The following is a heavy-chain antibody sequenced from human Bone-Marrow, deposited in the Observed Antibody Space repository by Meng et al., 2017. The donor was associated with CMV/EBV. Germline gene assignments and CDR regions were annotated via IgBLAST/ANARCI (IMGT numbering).Heavy chain of an antibody. D-gene: IGHD3-10*01. CDR2: IIPILGIA. CDR3: ARELWFGPPIDY. J-gene: IGHJ4*02. CDR1: GGTFSSYA. Sequence: SVKVSCKASGGTFSSYAISWVRQAPGQGLEWMGGIIPILGIANYAQKFQGRVTITADKSTSTAYMELSSLRSEDTAVYYCARELWFGPPIDYWGQGTLVTASS. V-gene: IGHV1-69*10.